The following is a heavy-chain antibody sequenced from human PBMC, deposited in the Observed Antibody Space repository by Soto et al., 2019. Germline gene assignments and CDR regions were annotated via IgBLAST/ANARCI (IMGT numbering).Heavy chain of an antibody. CDR1: GGSIISGGYY. Sequence: SETLSLTCTVSGGSIISGGYYWIWIRQHPGKGLEWIGYIYYSGSTYYNPSLKSRVTISVDTSKNQFSLKLSSVTAADTAVYYCARDKEYCSSTSCLGTYGMDVWGQGTTVTVSS. D-gene: IGHD2-2*01. CDR2: IYYSGST. CDR3: ARDKEYCSSTSCLGTYGMDV. V-gene: IGHV4-31*03. J-gene: IGHJ6*02.